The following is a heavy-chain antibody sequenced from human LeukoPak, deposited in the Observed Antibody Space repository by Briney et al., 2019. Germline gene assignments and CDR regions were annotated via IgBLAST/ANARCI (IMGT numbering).Heavy chain of an antibody. CDR2: ISAYNGNT. D-gene: IGHD2-2*01. Sequence: ASVTVSCKASGYTFISYCISWVRQAPGQGREGMGWISAYNGNTNYAQKFQGRVTMTTDTSTRTAYMELRSLRSDDTAVYYCARDSLVPAAMLPFDYWGQGTLVTVSS. V-gene: IGHV1-18*01. CDR1: GYTFISYC. CDR3: ARDSLVPAAMLPFDY. J-gene: IGHJ4*02.